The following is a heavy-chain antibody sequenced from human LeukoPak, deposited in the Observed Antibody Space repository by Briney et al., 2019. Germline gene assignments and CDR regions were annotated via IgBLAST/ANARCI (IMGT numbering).Heavy chain of an antibody. J-gene: IGHJ4*02. V-gene: IGHV4-39*07. Sequence: SETLSLTCTVSGGSTSSSSYYWGWIRQPPGKGLEWIGSIYYSGSTYYNPSLKSRVTISVDTSKNQFSLKLSSVTAADTAVYYCARDLEDTAMVIPFDYWGQGTLVTVSS. CDR1: GGSTSSSSYY. CDR3: ARDLEDTAMVIPFDY. D-gene: IGHD5-18*01. CDR2: IYYSGST.